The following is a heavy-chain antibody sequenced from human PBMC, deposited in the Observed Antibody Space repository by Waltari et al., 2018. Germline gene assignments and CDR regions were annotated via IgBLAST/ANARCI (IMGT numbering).Heavy chain of an antibody. CDR3: ARQVVVAGATEIANRGGEFDY. J-gene: IGHJ4*02. CDR1: GYSISSGYY. V-gene: IGHV4-38-2*01. Sequence: QVQLQESGPGLVKPSETLSLTCAVSGYSISSGYYWGWIRQPPGKGLEWIGSIYHSGSTYYNPSLKSRVTISVDTSKNQFSLKLSSVTAADTAVYYCARQVVVAGATEIANRGGEFDYWGQGTLVTVSS. D-gene: IGHD2-15*01. CDR2: IYHSGST.